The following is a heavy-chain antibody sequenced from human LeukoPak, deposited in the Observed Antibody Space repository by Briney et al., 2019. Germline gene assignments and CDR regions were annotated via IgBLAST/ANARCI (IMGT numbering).Heavy chain of an antibody. CDR1: GFAFADYA. J-gene: IGHJ4*02. Sequence: PGRSLRLSCTGSGFAFADYAMSWVRQAPGMGLEWIGFIRSKTFGGTTEYAASVKGGCTISRDDSRSIAYLQMNTLKTEDTAVYYCTGHLSISNYGPHWGQGTLVTVSS. CDR2: IRSKTFGGTT. V-gene: IGHV3-49*04. CDR3: TGHLSISNYGPH. D-gene: IGHD3-10*01.